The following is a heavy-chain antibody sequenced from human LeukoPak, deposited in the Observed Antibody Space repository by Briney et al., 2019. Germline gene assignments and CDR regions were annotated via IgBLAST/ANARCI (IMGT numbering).Heavy chain of an antibody. V-gene: IGHV5-51*01. Sequence: GESLKISCKGSGYSFTSYWIGWVRQMPGKGLEWMGIIYPGDSDTRYSPSFQGQVTISADKSITTAYLQWSSLQASDSAMYYCARRSSVHYTWLDPWGQGTLVTVSS. CDR1: GYSFTSYW. CDR3: ARRSSVHYTWLDP. D-gene: IGHD6-6*01. CDR2: IYPGDSDT. J-gene: IGHJ5*02.